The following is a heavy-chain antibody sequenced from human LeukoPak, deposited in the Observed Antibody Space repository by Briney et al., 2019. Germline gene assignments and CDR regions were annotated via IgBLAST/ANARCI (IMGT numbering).Heavy chain of an antibody. V-gene: IGHV4-4*02. CDR3: AREGGFYRPLDY. CDR2: VHLDGRT. J-gene: IGHJ4*02. CDR1: GXSVTSTNW. Sequence: SSETLSLTCGVSGXSVTSTNWWTWVRQPPGKGLEWIGEVHLDGRTNYNPSLKSRLTMSVDLSENHVSLKLTSVTAADTAVYYCAREGGFYRPLDYSGQGTLVTVSS. D-gene: IGHD3-3*01.